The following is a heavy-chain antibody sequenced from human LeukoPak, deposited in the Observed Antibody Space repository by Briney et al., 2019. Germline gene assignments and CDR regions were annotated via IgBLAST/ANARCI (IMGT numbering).Heavy chain of an antibody. CDR1: GFTFSSYT. J-gene: IGHJ4*02. CDR3: ARHVVAVGFDY. V-gene: IGHV3-21*01. Sequence: GGSLRLSCAASGFTFSSYTMNWVRQAPGKGLEWVSSITSSSSYIYYADSVMGRFTISRDNANNSLYLQMNSLRAEDTAVYYCARHVVAVGFDYWGQGTLVTVSS. D-gene: IGHD3-22*01. CDR2: ITSSSSYI.